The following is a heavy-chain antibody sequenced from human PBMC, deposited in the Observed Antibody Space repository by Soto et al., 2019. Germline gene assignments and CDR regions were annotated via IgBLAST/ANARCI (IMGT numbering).Heavy chain of an antibody. Sequence: QVQLVESGGGVVQPGRSLRLSCAASGFTFSDYGMHWVRQAPGKGLEWVAVLSDDGNNIYYADSVKGRFTISRDNSKNTLYLQMNSLRAEDTDVYYCTKVREDLVQLVALDYWGQGTLVTVSS. J-gene: IGHJ4*02. CDR1: GFTFSDYG. V-gene: IGHV3-30*18. CDR2: LSDDGNNI. D-gene: IGHD2-8*01. CDR3: TKVREDLVQLVALDY.